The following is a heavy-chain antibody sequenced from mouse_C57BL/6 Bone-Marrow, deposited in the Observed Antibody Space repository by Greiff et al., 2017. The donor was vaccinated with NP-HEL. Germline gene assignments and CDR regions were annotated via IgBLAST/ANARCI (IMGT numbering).Heavy chain of an antibody. CDR2: ISDGGSYT. CDR1: GLTFSSYA. CDR3: ARRVYAMDY. J-gene: IGHJ4*01. Sequence: EVQLVESGGGLVKPGGSLKLSCAASGLTFSSYALSWVRQTPEKRLEWVATISDGGSYTYYPDNVKGRFTISRDNAKNNLYLQMSHLKSEDTAMYYCARRVYAMDYWGQGTSVTVSS. V-gene: IGHV5-4*03.